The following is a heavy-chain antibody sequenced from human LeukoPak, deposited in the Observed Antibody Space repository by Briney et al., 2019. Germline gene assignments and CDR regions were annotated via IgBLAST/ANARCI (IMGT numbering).Heavy chain of an antibody. CDR3: ARDLDTAMVS. J-gene: IGHJ5*02. Sequence: GGSLRLSFAASGFTLSSYWMSWVRQAPGKGLEWVANIKQDGSEKYYVDSVKGRFTISRDNAKNSLYLQMNSLRAEDTAVYYCARDLDTAMVSWGQGTLVTVSS. V-gene: IGHV3-7*01. CDR2: IKQDGSEK. CDR1: GFTLSSYW. D-gene: IGHD5-18*01.